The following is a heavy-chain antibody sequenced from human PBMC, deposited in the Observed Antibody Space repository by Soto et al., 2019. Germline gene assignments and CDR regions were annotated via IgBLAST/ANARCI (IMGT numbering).Heavy chain of an antibody. Sequence: EVQLVESGGGLVQPGGSLRLSCAASGFTFRSYWMQWVRQAPGKGLVWVSWINSDGSSTSYADSVKGRFTISRDNAKNTLYLQMNMLRAEDTAVYYCASGGSSLNFDSWGQGTLVTVSS. CDR1: GFTFRSYW. D-gene: IGHD6-6*01. CDR2: INSDGSST. J-gene: IGHJ4*02. CDR3: ASGGSSLNFDS. V-gene: IGHV3-74*01.